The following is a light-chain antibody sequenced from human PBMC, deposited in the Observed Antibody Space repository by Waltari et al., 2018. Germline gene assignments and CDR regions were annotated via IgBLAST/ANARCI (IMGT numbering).Light chain of an antibody. V-gene: IGLV2-14*03. Sequence: YQHHPGKAPKLSIYDVSKRPSGVSNRFSGSTSGYTASLTISGLQSEDEADYYCCSYTTTDTYVFGSGTKVTVL. CDR3: CSYTTTDTYV. CDR2: DVS. J-gene: IGLJ1*01.